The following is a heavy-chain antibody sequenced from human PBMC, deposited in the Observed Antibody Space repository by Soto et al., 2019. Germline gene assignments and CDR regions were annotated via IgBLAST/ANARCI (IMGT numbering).Heavy chain of an antibody. CDR1: GGSISSGYYY. Sequence: SETLSLTCSVSGGSISSGYYYWSWIRQPPGKGLEWIGNIYYSGNTYYNPSLKSRLIISIDTSKNQFSLKMGSVTAADTAVYYCASSLRYGMDVWGQGTTVTVSS. CDR3: ASSLRYGMDV. V-gene: IGHV4-30-4*01. CDR2: IYYSGNT. J-gene: IGHJ6*02.